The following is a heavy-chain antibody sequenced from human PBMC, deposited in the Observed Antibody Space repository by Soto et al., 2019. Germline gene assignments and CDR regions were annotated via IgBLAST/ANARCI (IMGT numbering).Heavy chain of an antibody. Sequence: SETLSLTCSASGGSMSEYFWSWIRQSPGKGLEWIGYIYSLGSTDYNPSLKSRVTISVDTSKRQFSLRLTSVTAADTAVYYCARDGYDGSGSPYPAYWGPGTQVTVSS. D-gene: IGHD3-10*01. CDR2: IYSLGST. CDR1: GGSMSEYF. CDR3: ARDGYDGSGSPYPAY. V-gene: IGHV4-59*01. J-gene: IGHJ4*02.